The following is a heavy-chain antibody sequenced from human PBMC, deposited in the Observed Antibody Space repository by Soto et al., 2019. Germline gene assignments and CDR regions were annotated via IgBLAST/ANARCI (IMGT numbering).Heavy chain of an antibody. D-gene: IGHD5-18*01. CDR1: GFTVRTNY. CDR3: AREEGRGYSYGDGMDV. CDR2: IYSGGRT. Sequence: EVQLVETGGGLIQPGGSLRLSCVASGFTVRTNYMNWVRQAPGKGLEWVSIIYSGGRTYYADSVKGRFTISRDNSKNTVYLQMNSLRAEDTAVYYCAREEGRGYSYGDGMDVWGQGTTVTVSS. J-gene: IGHJ6*02. V-gene: IGHV3-53*02.